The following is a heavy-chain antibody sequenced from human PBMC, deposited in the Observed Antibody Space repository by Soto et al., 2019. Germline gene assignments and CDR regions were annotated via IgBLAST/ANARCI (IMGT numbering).Heavy chain of an antibody. Sequence: GASVKVSCKASGFTLTNYGIGWVRQAPGQGLEWMGWINSYSGSTNYAQKLQGRVTMTRDTSTSTAYMELRSLRSDDTAVYYCASRSGRLPYYFDYWGQGTLVTVSS. CDR2: INSYSGST. J-gene: IGHJ4*02. CDR3: ASRSGRLPYYFDY. V-gene: IGHV1-18*01. D-gene: IGHD6-25*01. CDR1: GFTLTNYG.